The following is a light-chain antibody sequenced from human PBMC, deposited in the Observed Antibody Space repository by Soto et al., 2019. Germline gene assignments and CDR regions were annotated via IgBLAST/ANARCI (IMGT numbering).Light chain of an antibody. J-gene: IGLJ2*01. CDR1: SGHSSYA. CDR2: LNSDGSH. Sequence: QLVLTQSPSASASLGASVKLTCTLSSGHSSYAIAWHQQQPEKGPRYLMKLNSDGSHSKGDGIPDRFSGSSSGAERYLTISSLQSEDEADYYCQPWGTGIVVFGVWTKLTVL. CDR3: QPWGTGIVV. V-gene: IGLV4-69*01.